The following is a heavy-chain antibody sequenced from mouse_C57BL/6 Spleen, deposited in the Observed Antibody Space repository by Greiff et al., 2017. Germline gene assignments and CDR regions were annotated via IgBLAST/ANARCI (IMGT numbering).Heavy chain of an antibody. V-gene: IGHV1-63*01. Sequence: QVQLQQSGAELVRPGTSVKMSCKASGYTFTNYWIGWAKQRPGHGLEWIGDIYPGGGYTNYNEKFKGKATLTADKSSSTAYMRFSSLTSEDSTIYYCAILYDYEGGYYFDYWGQGTTLTVSS. CDR2: IYPGGGYT. D-gene: IGHD2-4*01. J-gene: IGHJ2*01. CDR3: AILYDYEGGYYFDY. CDR1: GYTFTNYW.